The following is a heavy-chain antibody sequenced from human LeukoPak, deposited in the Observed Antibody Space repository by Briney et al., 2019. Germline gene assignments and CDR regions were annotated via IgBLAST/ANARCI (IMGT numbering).Heavy chain of an antibody. V-gene: IGHV1-18*01. D-gene: IGHD2-15*01. Sequence: ASVKVSCKASGYTFTSYGISWVRQAPGQGLEWMGWISAYNGNTNYAQKLQGRVTMTTDTSTSTAYMELRSLRSDDTAVCYCARGAIPEWKYCSGGSCANQFSEYFQHWGQGTLVTVSS. CDR2: ISAYNGNT. J-gene: IGHJ1*01. CDR3: ARGAIPEWKYCSGGSCANQFSEYFQH. CDR1: GYTFTSYG.